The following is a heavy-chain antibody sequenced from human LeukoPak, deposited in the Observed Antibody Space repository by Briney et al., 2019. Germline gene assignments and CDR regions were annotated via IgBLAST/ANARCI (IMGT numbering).Heavy chain of an antibody. CDR2: IIPILGIA. CDR1: GGTFSSYA. Sequence: GSSVKVSCKASGGTFSSYAISWVRQAPGQGLEWMGRIIPILGIANYAQKFQGRVTITADKSTSTAYMELSSLRSEDTAVYYCARVQIAAAGPIDYWGQGTLVTVSS. D-gene: IGHD6-13*01. V-gene: IGHV1-69*04. CDR3: ARVQIAAAGPIDY. J-gene: IGHJ4*02.